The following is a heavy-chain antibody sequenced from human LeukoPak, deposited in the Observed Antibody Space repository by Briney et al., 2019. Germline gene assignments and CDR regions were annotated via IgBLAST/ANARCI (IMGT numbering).Heavy chain of an antibody. D-gene: IGHD2-21*02. Sequence: ASVKVSCKASGYTFTSYGISWVRQAPGQGLEWMGWISAYNGNTNYAQKLQGRVTITTDESTSTAYMELSSLRSEDTAVYYCARASFATAKDYYYYYMDVWGKGTTVTVSS. J-gene: IGHJ6*03. V-gene: IGHV1-18*01. CDR3: ARASFATAKDYYYYYMDV. CDR1: GYTFTSYG. CDR2: ISAYNGNT.